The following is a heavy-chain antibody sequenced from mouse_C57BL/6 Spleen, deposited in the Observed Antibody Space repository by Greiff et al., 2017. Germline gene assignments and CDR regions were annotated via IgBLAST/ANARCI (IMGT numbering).Heavy chain of an antibody. CDR2: ISYDGSN. J-gene: IGHJ3*01. V-gene: IGHV3-6*01. CDR1: GYSITSGYY. Sequence: EVKLQESGPGLVKPSQSLSLTCSVTGYSITSGYYWNWIRQFPGNKLEWMGYISYDGSNNYNPSLKNRISITRDTSKNQFFLKLNSVTTEDTATYYCARDEGVYYDYDWFAYWGQGTLVTVSA. D-gene: IGHD2-4*01. CDR3: ARDEGVYYDYDWFAY.